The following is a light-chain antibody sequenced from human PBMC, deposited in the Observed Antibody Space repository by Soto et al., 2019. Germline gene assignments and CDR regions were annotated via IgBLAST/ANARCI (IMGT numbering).Light chain of an antibody. CDR1: QSVSSN. V-gene: IGKV3D-15*01. Sequence: EIVMTQSPATLSASPGERATLSXXXXQSVSSNFAWYQQKPGQAPRLLIYGASTRATGIPARFSGSGSGTEFTLTISSLQSEDFAVYYCQQYNNWPRTFGPGTKVDIK. J-gene: IGKJ3*01. CDR2: GAS. CDR3: QQYNNWPRT.